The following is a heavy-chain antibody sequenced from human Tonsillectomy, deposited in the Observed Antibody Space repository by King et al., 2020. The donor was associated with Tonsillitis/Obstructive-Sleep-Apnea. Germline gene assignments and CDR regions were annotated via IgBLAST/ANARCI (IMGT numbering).Heavy chain of an antibody. V-gene: IGHV3-15*07. CDR3: ATDEEDYVDYQSRYVLAFDI. D-gene: IGHD4-17*01. J-gene: IGHJ3*02. CDR1: GFTFNNAW. Sequence: DVQLVESGGGLVKPGGSLRLSCAASGFTFNNAWMNWVRQAPGKGLEWVGRIKSKTDGGTRDYAAPVKGRFTISRDDAKNTLYLQMRSLKSEDTAVYYCATDEEDYVDYQSRYVLAFDIWGQGTMVTVSS. CDR2: IKSKTDGGTR.